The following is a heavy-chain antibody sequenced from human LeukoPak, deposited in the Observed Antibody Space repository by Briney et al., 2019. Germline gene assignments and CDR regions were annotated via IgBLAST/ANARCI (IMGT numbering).Heavy chain of an antibody. CDR2: VAGDGGAK. J-gene: IGHJ4*02. CDR3: AKEALWGSWYFDY. V-gene: IGHV3-30*18. D-gene: IGHD3-16*01. Sequence: GGSLRLSCEASGLTFSSHGMHWVRQAPGKGLEWVAVVAGDGGAKFYADSVRGRFTISRDNSRNTVLLQLNSLRTEDTAVYYCAKEALWGSWYFDYWGRGALVTVSS. CDR1: GLTFSSHG.